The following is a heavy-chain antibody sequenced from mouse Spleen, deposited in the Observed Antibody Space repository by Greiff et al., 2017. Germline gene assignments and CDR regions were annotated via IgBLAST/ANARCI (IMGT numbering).Heavy chain of an antibody. D-gene: IGHD1-2*01. CDR2: IYPGNSDT. Sequence: EVQLQQSGTVLARPGASVKMSCKTSGYTFTSYWMHWVKQRPGQGLEWIGAIYPGNSDTSYNQKFKGKAKLTAVTSASTAYMELSSLTNEDSAVYYCTRLTTATLWYFDVWGAGTTVTVSS. CDR3: TRLTTATLWYFDV. J-gene: IGHJ1*01. V-gene: IGHV1-5*01. CDR1: GYTFTSYW.